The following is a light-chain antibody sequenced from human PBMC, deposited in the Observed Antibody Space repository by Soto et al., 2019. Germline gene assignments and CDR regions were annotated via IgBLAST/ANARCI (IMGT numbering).Light chain of an antibody. Sequence: ETVLTQSPGTLSLSPGERATLSCRASQTIRSNYLAWYRQTPGQAPRLLIYGASKRATGIADRFSGSGSGTDFTLIISRLEPKDFALYYCQQYGSSPWTFGQGTKVEIK. CDR2: GAS. V-gene: IGKV3-20*01. J-gene: IGKJ1*01. CDR1: QTIRSNY. CDR3: QQYGSSPWT.